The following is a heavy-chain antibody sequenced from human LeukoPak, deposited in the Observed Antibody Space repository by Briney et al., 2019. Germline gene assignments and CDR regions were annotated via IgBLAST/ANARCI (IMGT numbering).Heavy chain of an antibody. D-gene: IGHD6-19*01. Sequence: GGSLRLSCAASGFTFSNYAMSWVRQTPGKGLEWVAVISYDGSNKYYADSVKGRFTISRDNSKNTLYLQMNSLRAEDTAVYYCAPLGVAGTYYWGQGTLVTVSS. CDR3: APLGVAGTYY. J-gene: IGHJ4*02. V-gene: IGHV3-30*03. CDR2: ISYDGSNK. CDR1: GFTFSNYA.